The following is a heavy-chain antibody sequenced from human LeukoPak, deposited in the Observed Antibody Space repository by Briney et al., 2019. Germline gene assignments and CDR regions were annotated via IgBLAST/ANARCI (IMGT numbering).Heavy chain of an antibody. V-gene: IGHV3-48*03. D-gene: IGHD3-16*01. CDR3: ARGYDSWDS. CDR2: INTDGGSI. CDR1: GFTFSSDE. J-gene: IGHJ4*02. Sequence: GGSLRLSCAASGFTFSSDEMNWVRQASGKGLQWISYINTDGGSIYYADSVKGRFTISRDNAKNSLYLQMNSLRAEDTAVYYCARGYDSWDSWGQGTLVTVSS.